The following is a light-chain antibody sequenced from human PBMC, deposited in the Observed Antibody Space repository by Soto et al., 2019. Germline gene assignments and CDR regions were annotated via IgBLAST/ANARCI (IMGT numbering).Light chain of an antibody. CDR2: GAS. CDR3: QQYNNWPGS. V-gene: IGKV3-15*01. Sequence: EIVVTQSPATLSVSPGERATLSCRASQSVSTNLAWYQQKPGQAPRLLIYGASTRATGIPARFSGSGSGTEFTLTISSLQSEDFAVYHCQQYNNWPGSFGQGTKVEIK. CDR1: QSVSTN. J-gene: IGKJ1*01.